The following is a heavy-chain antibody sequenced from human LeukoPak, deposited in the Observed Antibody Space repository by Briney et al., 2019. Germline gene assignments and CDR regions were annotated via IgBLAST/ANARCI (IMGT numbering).Heavy chain of an antibody. V-gene: IGHV1-8*01. CDR3: ARGPGEYYYDSSDYYSYYFDY. CDR1: GYTFTSYD. CDR2: MNPNSGNT. D-gene: IGHD3-22*01. J-gene: IGHJ4*02. Sequence: RWASVKVSCKASGYTFTSYDINWVRQAPGQGLEWMGWMNPNSGNTGYAQKFQGRVTMTRNTSISTAYMELSSLRSEDTAVYYCARGPGEYYYDSSDYYSYYFDYWGQGTLVTVPS.